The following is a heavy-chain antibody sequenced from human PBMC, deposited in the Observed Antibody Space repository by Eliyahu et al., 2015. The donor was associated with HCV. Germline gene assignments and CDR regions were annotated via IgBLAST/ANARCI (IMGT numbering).Heavy chain of an antibody. CDR1: GGSFSGYY. J-gene: IGHJ6*02. D-gene: IGHD2-8*01. V-gene: IGHV4-34*01. CDR3: ARLMVYATLHYYYYYGMDV. CDR2: INHSGRH. Sequence: QVQLQQWGAGLLKPSETLSLTCAVYGGSFSGYYWSWIRQPPGKGLEWIGEINHSGRHQSTTSLKSRVTISVDTSKNQFSLKLSSVTAADTAVYYCARLMVYATLHYYYYYGMDVWGQGTTVTVSS.